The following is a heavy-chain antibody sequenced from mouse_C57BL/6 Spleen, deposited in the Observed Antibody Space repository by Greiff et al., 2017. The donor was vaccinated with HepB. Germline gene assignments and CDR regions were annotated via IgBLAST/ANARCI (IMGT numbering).Heavy chain of an antibody. V-gene: IGHV8-12*01. CDR2: IYWDDDK. CDR1: GFSLSTSGMG. D-gene: IGHD1-1*01. CDR3: ARSPLYYGSSYGFDY. J-gene: IGHJ2*01. Sequence: QVTLKVSGPGILQSSQTLSLTCSFSGFSLSTSGMGVSWIRQPSGKGLEWLAHIYWDDDKHYNPSLKSRLTISKDTSRNQVFLKITSVDTADTATYYCARSPLYYGSSYGFDYWGQGTTLTVSS.